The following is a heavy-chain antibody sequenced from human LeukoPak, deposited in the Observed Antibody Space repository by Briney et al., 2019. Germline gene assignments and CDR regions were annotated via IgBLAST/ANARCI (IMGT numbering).Heavy chain of an antibody. CDR1: GGSFGGYY. V-gene: IGHV4-34*01. J-gene: IGHJ5*02. D-gene: IGHD3-3*01. CDR3: ARVTFWSGYTRGWFDP. Sequence: SETLSLTCAVYGGSFGGYYWSWIRQPPGKGLEWIGEINHSGSTYYNPSLKSRVTISVDRSKNQFSLKLSSVTAADTAVYYCARVTFWSGYTRGWFDPWGQGTLVTVSS. CDR2: INHSGST.